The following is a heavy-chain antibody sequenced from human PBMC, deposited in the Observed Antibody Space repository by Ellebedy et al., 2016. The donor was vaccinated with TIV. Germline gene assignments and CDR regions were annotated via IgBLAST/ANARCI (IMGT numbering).Heavy chain of an antibody. V-gene: IGHV3-48*04. D-gene: IGHD6-13*01. CDR1: GFTFSSYS. J-gene: IGHJ4*02. Sequence: GESLKISCAASGFTFSSYSMNWVRQAPGKGLEWVSYISSSSSTIYYADSVKGRFTISRDNAKNSLYLQMNSLRAEDTAVYYCARVGTGYSSSTYYFDYWGQGTLVTVSS. CDR2: ISSSSSTI. CDR3: ARVGTGYSSSTYYFDY.